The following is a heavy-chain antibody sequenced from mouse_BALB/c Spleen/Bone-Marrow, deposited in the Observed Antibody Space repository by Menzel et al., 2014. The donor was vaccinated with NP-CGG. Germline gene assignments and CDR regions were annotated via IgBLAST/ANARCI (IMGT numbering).Heavy chain of an antibody. CDR1: GFSLTGYG. D-gene: IGHD2-4*01. CDR2: IWGDGST. J-gene: IGHJ4*01. CDR3: ARDSFLITRALDY. V-gene: IGHV2-6-7*01. Sequence: VKLVESGPGLVAPSQSLSITCTVSGFSLTGYGVSWVRQSPGKGLEWLGMIWGDGSTDYNSALKSRLSISKDNSKSQVFLEMNSLQTDDTARYYCARDSFLITRALDYWGQGTSVPVSS.